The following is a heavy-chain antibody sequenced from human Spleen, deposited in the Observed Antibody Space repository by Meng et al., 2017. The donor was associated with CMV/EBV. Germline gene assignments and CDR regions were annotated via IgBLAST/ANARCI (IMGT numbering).Heavy chain of an antibody. CDR3: ATGPKAIAARPRTFYFDY. CDR1: GYTLTELS. V-gene: IGHV1-24*01. CDR2: FDPEDGET. Sequence: ASVKVSCKVSGYTLTELSMHWVRQAPGKGLEWMGGFDPEDGETIYAQKFQGRVTMTEDTSTDTAYMELSSLRSEDTAMYYCATGPKAIAARPRTFYFDYWGQGTLVTVSS. D-gene: IGHD6-6*01. J-gene: IGHJ4*02.